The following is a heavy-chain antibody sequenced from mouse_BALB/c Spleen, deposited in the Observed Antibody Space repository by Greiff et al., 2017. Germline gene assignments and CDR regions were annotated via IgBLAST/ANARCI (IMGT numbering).Heavy chain of an antibody. V-gene: IGHV7-3*02. CDR1: GFTFTDYY. CDR3: AREGVYDGYYVFAY. D-gene: IGHD2-3*01. CDR2: IRNKANGYTT. Sequence: EVQLVESGGGLVQPGGSLRLSCATSGFTFTDYYMSWVRQPPRKALEWLGFIRNKANGYTTEYSASVKGRFTISRDNSQSILYLQMNTLRAEDSATYYCAREGVYDGYYVFAYWGQGTLVTVSA. J-gene: IGHJ3*01.